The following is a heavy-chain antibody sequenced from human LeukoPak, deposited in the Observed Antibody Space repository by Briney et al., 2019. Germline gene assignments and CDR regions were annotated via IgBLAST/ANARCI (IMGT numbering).Heavy chain of an antibody. Sequence: ASVKVSCKASGYTFTSYYMHWVRQAPGQGLEWMGIINPSGGSTSHAQKFQGRVTMTRDMSTSTVYMELSSLRSEDTAVYYCAREVGGYYFDYWGQGTLVTVSS. CDR2: INPSGGST. J-gene: IGHJ4*02. V-gene: IGHV1-46*01. CDR1: GYTFTSYY. CDR3: AREVGGYYFDY.